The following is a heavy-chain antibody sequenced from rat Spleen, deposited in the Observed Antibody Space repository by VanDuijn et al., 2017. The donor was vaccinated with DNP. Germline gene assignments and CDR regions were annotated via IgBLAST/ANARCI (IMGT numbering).Heavy chain of an antibody. Sequence: QVQLKESGPGLVQPSQTLSLTCTVSGFSLTNYALSWVRQPPGKGLEWIAAISSGGSTYYNSALKSRLSISRDTSKSQVFLNMNSLQTEDTAMYFCARDNWYFDFWGPGTMVTVSS. V-gene: IGHV2-6*01. CDR3: ARDNWYFDF. CDR1: GFSLTNYA. CDR2: ISSGGST. J-gene: IGHJ1*01.